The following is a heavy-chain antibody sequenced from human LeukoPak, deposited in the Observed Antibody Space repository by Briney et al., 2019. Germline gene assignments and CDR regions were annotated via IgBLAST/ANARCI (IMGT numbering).Heavy chain of an antibody. CDR1: GGSISSGIYY. CDR3: AREQPPRVRSAAHPINDY. V-gene: IGHV4-61*02. J-gene: IGHJ4*02. Sequence: PSETLSLTCTVSGGSISSGIYYWSWIRQPAGKGLEWIGRIYTSGSTNYNPSLKSRVTISVDTSKNQFPLKLSSVTAADTAVYYRAREQPPRVRSAAHPINDYWGQGTLVTVSS. CDR2: IYTSGST. D-gene: IGHD2-2*01.